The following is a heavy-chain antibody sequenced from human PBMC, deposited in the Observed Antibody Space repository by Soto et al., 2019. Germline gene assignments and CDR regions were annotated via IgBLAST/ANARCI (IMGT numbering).Heavy chain of an antibody. J-gene: IGHJ4*02. CDR1: GFTFSSYG. V-gene: IGHV3-30*18. D-gene: IGHD3-10*01. Sequence: GGSLRLSCAASGFTFSSYGMHWVRQAPGKGLEWVAVISYDGSNKYYADSVKGRFTISRDNSKNTLYLQMNSLRAEDTAVYYCAKPYGSGSYFGDRLDYWGQGTLVTVSS. CDR2: ISYDGSNK. CDR3: AKPYGSGSYFGDRLDY.